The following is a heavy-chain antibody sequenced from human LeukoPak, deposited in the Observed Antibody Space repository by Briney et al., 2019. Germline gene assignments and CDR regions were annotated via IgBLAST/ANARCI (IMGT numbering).Heavy chain of an antibody. CDR2: ISYDGYDK. V-gene: IGHV3-30-3*01. Sequence: GRSLRLSCAASGFTFNDYAMYWVRQAPGKGLEWVTLISYDGYDKSYADSVRGRFTISRDNSRNTLYLQMDSLRSEDTAVYYCARGGYCGGACYSAFDIWGQGTMVTVSS. CDR1: GFTFNDYA. D-gene: IGHD2-21*02. CDR3: ARGGYCGGACYSAFDI. J-gene: IGHJ3*02.